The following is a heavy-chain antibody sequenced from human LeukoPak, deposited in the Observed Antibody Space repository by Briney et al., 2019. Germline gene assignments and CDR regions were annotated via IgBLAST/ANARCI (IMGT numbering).Heavy chain of an antibody. V-gene: IGHV3-21*01. Sequence: PGGSLRLSCEASGFIFSSYSMNWVRQTPGKGLEWVSFISGSSSYIYYADSMKGRFTISRDNGKNSLYLQMNRLRAEDTAVYYCARDFAYSSGTNWFDPWGQGTLVTVSS. CDR1: GFIFSSYS. CDR2: ISGSSSYI. CDR3: ARDFAYSSGTNWFDP. D-gene: IGHD6-19*01. J-gene: IGHJ5*02.